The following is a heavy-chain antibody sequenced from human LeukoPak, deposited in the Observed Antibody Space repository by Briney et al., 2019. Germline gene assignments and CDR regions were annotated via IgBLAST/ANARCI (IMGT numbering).Heavy chain of an antibody. V-gene: IGHV1-24*01. J-gene: IGHJ5*02. Sequence: ASVKVSCKVSGYTLTELSMHWVRQAPGKGLEWMGGFDPEDGETIYAQKFQGRVTMTEDTSTDTAYMELSSLRSEDTAVYYCATAQRALEYSSSNWFDPWGQGTPVTVSS. CDR2: FDPEDGET. CDR1: GYTLTELS. CDR3: ATAQRALEYSSSNWFDP. D-gene: IGHD6-6*01.